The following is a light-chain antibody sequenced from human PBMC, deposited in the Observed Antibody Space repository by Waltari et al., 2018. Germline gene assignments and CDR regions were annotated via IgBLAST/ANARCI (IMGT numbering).Light chain of an antibody. J-gene: IGKJ4*01. CDR1: QSVTTS. CDR2: GAS. V-gene: IGKV3-15*01. CDR3: QQYEDWPPIT. Sequence: GERATLSCRASQSVTTSLAWFQQRPGQPPRVLIYGASTRAAGIPARFSGSGSGTEFTLTISSLQSEDFAVYYCQQYEDWPPITFGGGTKVEIK.